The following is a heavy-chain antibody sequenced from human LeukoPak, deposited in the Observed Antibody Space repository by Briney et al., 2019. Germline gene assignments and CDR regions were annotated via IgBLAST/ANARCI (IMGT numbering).Heavy chain of an antibody. J-gene: IGHJ4*02. V-gene: IGHV1-18*01. CDR2: ISAYNGNT. Sequence: GASVKVSCKASGYTFTSYGISWVRQATGQGLEWMGWISAYNGNTNYAQKLQGRVTMTTDTSTSAAYMELRSLRSDDTAVYYCARSPMRYQLLSYWGQGTLVTVSS. CDR1: GYTFTSYG. CDR3: ARSPMRYQLLSY. D-gene: IGHD2-2*01.